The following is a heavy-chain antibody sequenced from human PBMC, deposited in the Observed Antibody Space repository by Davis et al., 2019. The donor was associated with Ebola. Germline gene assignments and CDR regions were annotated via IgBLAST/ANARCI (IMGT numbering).Heavy chain of an antibody. J-gene: IGHJ1*01. CDR3: AREKFTIATTALQH. CDR1: GFTFRDYS. CDR2: ISGGSHSI. D-gene: IGHD4-11*01. V-gene: IGHV3-48*02. Sequence: GESLKISCVASGFTFRDYSMNWVRQTPGKGLEWVSFISGGSHSIFYADSEKGRFTISRDNSQNSLYLQMNSLRDDDTAVYFCAREKFTIATTALQHWGQGTLVTVSS.